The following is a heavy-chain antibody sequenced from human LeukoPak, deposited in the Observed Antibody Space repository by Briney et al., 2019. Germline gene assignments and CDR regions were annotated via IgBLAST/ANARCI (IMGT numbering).Heavy chain of an antibody. D-gene: IGHD3-10*01. CDR1: GYILTELS. J-gene: IGHJ4*02. CDR2: FDPEDGET. Sequence: ASVKVSCKVSGYILTELSMHWVRQAPGKGLEWMGGFDPEDGETIYAQKFQGRVTMTEDTSTDTAYMELSSLRSEDTAVYYCATEVLRGGSGSYLRMEVLLTDYWGQGTLVTVSS. V-gene: IGHV1-24*01. CDR3: ATEVLRGGSGSYLRMEVLLTDY.